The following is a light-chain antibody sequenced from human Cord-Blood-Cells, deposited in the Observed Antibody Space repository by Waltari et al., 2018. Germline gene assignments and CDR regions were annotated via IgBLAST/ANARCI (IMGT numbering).Light chain of an antibody. CDR1: SSDVGGYNY. V-gene: IGLV2-11*01. CDR2: DVS. CDR3: CSYAGSYTLV. Sequence: QSALTQPRSVSGSPGQSVTISCTGTSSDVGGYNYVSWYQQHPGKAPKLMIYDVSKRPSGVPDRFSGSKSGNTASLTISGLQAEDEADYYCCSYAGSYTLVFGTGPKVTVL. J-gene: IGLJ1*01.